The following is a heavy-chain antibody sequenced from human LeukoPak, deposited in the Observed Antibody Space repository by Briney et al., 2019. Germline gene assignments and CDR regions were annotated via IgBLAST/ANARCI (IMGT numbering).Heavy chain of an antibody. CDR1: GFTFSRYS. J-gene: IGHJ6*02. CDR3: SRDMLLWFGELFPSHGMDV. V-gene: IGHV3-48*01. CDR2: ISSSSSTI. Sequence: PGGSLRLSCAASGFTFSRYSMNWVRQAPGKGLEWVSYISSSSSTIYYADSVKGRFTISRDNAKNSLYLQMNSLRAEDTAVYYCSRDMLLWFGELFPSHGMDVWGQGTTLTVSS. D-gene: IGHD3-10*01.